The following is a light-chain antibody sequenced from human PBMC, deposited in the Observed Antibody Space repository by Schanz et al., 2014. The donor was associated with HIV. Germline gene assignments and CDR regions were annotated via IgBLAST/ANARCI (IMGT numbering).Light chain of an antibody. CDR3: QQANSFPLT. J-gene: IGKJ4*01. Sequence: DIQLTQSPSTLSASVGDRVTITCRASQSIRSWLAWYQQKPGEAPKLLISKASSVESGVPSRFSGSGSGTQFTLTISGLQPDDFATYYCQQANSFPLTFGGGTTVEI. CDR2: KAS. CDR1: QSIRSW. V-gene: IGKV1-5*03.